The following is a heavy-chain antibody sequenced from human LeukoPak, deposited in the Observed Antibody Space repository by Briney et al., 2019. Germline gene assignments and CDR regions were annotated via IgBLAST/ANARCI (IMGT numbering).Heavy chain of an antibody. V-gene: IGHV3-30-3*01. CDR3: ARDHGSSWPDY. J-gene: IGHJ4*02. CDR1: GFTFSSYA. Sequence: QPGRSLLLSCAASGFTFSSYAMHWVRQAPGKGLEWVAVISYDGSNKYYADSVKGRFTISRDNSKNTLYLRMNSLRAEDTAVYYCARDHGSSWPDYWGQGTLVTVSS. D-gene: IGHD6-13*01. CDR2: ISYDGSNK.